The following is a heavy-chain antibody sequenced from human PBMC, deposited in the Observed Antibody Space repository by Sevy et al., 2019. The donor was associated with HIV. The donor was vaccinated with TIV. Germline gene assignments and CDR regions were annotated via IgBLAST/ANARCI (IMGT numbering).Heavy chain of an antibody. CDR1: GGSISSGIYY. D-gene: IGHD2-21*02. CDR2: FYTSGST. J-gene: IGHJ4*02. V-gene: IGHV4-61*02. Sequence: SETLSLTCTVSGGSISSGIYYWSWIRQPAGKGLEWIGRFYTSGSTNYNPSLKSRVTVSIDTSKNQFSLKLSSVTAADTAVYYCTIATYCGGDCFLDYWGLGTLVTVSS. CDR3: TIATYCGGDCFLDY.